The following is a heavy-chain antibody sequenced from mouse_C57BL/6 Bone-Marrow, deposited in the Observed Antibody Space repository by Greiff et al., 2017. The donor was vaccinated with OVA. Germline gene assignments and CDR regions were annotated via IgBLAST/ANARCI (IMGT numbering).Heavy chain of an antibody. V-gene: IGHV11-2*01. CDR2: INSDGSAI. D-gene: IGHD2-1*01. Sequence: EVKLMETGGGLVQPGGSRGLSCEGSGFTFSGFWMSWVRQTPGKTLEWIGDINSDGSAINYAPSIKDRFTIFRDNDKSTLYLQMSNVRSEDTATYFCMRYGNYWYIDVWGTGTTVTVSS. J-gene: IGHJ1*03. CDR3: MRYGNYWYIDV. CDR1: GFTFSGFW.